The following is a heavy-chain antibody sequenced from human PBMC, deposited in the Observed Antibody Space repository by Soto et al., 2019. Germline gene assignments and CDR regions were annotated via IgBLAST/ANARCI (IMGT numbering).Heavy chain of an antibody. D-gene: IGHD4-17*01. V-gene: IGHV3-21*01. CDR3: ARDGLTPEWGGEGYGGPDY. J-gene: IGHJ4*02. CDR1: GFTFSSYS. CDR2: ISSSSSYI. Sequence: EVQLVESGGGLVKPGGSLRLSCAASGFTFSSYSMNWVRQAPGKGLEWVSSISSSSSYIYYADSVKGRFTISRDNAKNSLSLRMNSLRAEDTAVYYCARDGLTPEWGGEGYGGPDYWGQRTLVTVSS.